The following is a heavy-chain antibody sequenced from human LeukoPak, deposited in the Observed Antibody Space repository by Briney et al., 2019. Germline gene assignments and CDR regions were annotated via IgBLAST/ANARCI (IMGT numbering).Heavy chain of an antibody. Sequence: SETLSLTCTVSGGSISSYYWSWIRQPPGKGLEWIGYIYYSGSTNYNPSLKSRVTISVDTSKNQFSLKLSSVTAADTAVYYCARLSSSSRDFEYWGQGTLVTVSS. J-gene: IGHJ4*02. CDR1: GGSISSYY. D-gene: IGHD6-6*01. CDR2: IYYSGST. V-gene: IGHV4-59*08. CDR3: ARLSSSSRDFEY.